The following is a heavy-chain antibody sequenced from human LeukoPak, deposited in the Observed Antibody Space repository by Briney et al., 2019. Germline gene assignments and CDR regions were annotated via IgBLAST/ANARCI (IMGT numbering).Heavy chain of an antibody. CDR3: ARTVKLYYFDY. CDR2: IYHRGST. Sequence: SGTLSLTCAVSGGSISSGGYYWSWIRQPPGKGLEWIGYIYHRGSTYYNPSLKSRVTISVDRSKNQFSLKLSSVTAADTAVYYCARTVKLYYFDYWGQGTLVTVSS. V-gene: IGHV4-30-2*01. CDR1: GGSISSGGYY. J-gene: IGHJ4*02. D-gene: IGHD4-17*01.